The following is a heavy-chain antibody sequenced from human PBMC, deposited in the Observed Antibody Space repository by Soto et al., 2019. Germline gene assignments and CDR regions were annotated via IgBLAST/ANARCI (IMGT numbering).Heavy chain of an antibody. CDR2: IKQDGSEK. CDR1: GFTFSSYW. D-gene: IGHD5-18*01. J-gene: IGHJ6*02. V-gene: IGHV3-7*03. CDR3: ARDLDTAMVYYYYYGMDV. Sequence: GGSLRLSCAASGFTFSSYWMSWVRQAPGKGLEWVANIKQDGSEKYYVDSVKGRFTISRDNAKNSLYLQMNSLRAEDTAVYYCARDLDTAMVYYYYYGMDVWGQGTTVTVSS.